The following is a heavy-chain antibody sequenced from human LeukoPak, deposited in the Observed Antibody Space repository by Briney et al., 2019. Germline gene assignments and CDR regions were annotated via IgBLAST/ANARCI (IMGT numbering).Heavy chain of an antibody. J-gene: IGHJ4*02. V-gene: IGHV1-24*01. CDR2: FDPEDGET. CDR3: ATEPASRGPYYYYFDY. CDR1: GYTLTELS. D-gene: IGHD1-26*01. Sequence: ASVKVSCKVSGYTLTELSMHWVRQAPGKGLERMGGFDPEDGETIYAQKFQGRVTMTEDTSTDTAYMELSSLRSEDTAVYYCATEPASRGPYYYYFDYWGQGTLVTVSS.